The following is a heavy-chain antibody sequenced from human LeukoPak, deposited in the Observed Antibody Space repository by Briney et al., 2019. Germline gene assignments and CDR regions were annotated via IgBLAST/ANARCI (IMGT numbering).Heavy chain of an antibody. Sequence: ASVTVSCTASGYTFAVYYVHWVRQAPGEGLEWMGRVNPRTGDTDYAQEFQDRVTMTRDTSINTAYMELSRLRSDDTAVYYCATYSSTWYYFDYWGQGTLVTVSS. V-gene: IGHV1-2*06. D-gene: IGHD6-13*01. J-gene: IGHJ4*02. CDR2: VNPRTGDT. CDR3: ATYSSTWYYFDY. CDR1: GYTFAVYY.